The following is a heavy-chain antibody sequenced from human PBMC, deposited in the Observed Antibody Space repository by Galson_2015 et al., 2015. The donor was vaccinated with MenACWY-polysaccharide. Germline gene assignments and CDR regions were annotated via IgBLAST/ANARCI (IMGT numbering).Heavy chain of an antibody. CDR1: GLRFSGSG. CDR3: AREGSRIVFHAFDA. D-gene: IGHD2-15*01. Sequence: ALRLSCAASGLRFSGSGMHWVRQAPGKGLEGVAVIQYDGTNKVYADSVKGRFTMSRDNSRTTVYLEMNSMRAEDTAVYYCAREGSRIVFHAFDAWGQGTMVTVSS. J-gene: IGHJ3*01. V-gene: IGHV3-33*01. CDR2: IQYDGTNK.